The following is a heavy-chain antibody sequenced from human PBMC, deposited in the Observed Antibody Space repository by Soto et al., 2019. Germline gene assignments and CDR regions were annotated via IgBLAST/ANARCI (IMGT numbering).Heavy chain of an antibody. J-gene: IGHJ4*02. D-gene: IGHD3-22*01. V-gene: IGHV3-30*18. CDR2: ISYDGSNE. CDR1: GFSISTYG. Sequence: GGSMRLSCAASGFSISTYGTHWVSPAQGEGLEWVAPISYDGSNEHYTDAVKGRFTISRDNAKNTVFLHMNSLRPEDTAVYHCAKDTEFRDSSGYYGFDYWGQGTLVTVSS. CDR3: AKDTEFRDSSGYYGFDY.